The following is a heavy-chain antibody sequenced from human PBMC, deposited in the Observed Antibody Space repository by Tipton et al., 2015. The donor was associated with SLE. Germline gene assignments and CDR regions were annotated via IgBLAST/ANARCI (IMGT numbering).Heavy chain of an antibody. V-gene: IGHV4-59*11. CDR3: ATVDYFDSGDAFDF. CDR1: GGSISSHY. Sequence: TLSLTCTVSGGSISSHYWSWIQQPPGKGLEWIGYVYSSGSTKYNPSLKSRVTISVDTSKNQFSLKLSSVTAADTAVYYCATVDYFDSGDAFDFWGHGSMATVSS. D-gene: IGHD3-22*01. J-gene: IGHJ3*01. CDR2: VYSSGST.